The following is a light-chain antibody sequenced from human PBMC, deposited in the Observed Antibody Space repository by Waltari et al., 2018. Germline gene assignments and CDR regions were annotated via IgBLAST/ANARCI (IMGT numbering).Light chain of an antibody. CDR1: SGSIASNY. CDR3: QSYDVSNPDWV. V-gene: IGLV6-57*04. CDR2: GYN. Sequence: NFMLTQPHSVSESPGKTVTISCTRSSGSIASNYVQWYQQRPGSAPTTVIYGYNRRPAGVPDRFSGSIDSSANSASLPISGLKTEDEADYYCQSYDVSNPDWVFGGGTKLTVL. J-gene: IGLJ3*02.